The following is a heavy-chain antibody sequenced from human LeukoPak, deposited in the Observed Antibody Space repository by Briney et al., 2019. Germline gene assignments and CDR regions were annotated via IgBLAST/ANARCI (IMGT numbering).Heavy chain of an antibody. Sequence: GGSLRLSCEVSRSMFSGYGMHWVRQAPGKGLEWVAVVWANGTTKYSADSVKGRFTISRDNSKNTLHLQIDSLRAEDTAMYYCTRDDPSRAFDYWGQGTLVTVSS. D-gene: IGHD2-2*01. J-gene: IGHJ4*02. CDR1: RSMFSGYG. V-gene: IGHV3-33*08. CDR2: VWANGTTK. CDR3: TRDDPSRAFDY.